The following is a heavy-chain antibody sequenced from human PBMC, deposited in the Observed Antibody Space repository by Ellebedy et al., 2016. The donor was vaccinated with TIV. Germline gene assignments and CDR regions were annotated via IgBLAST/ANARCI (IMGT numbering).Heavy chain of an antibody. Sequence: GESLKISXAASGFIFNNYAMTWVRQAPGKGLEWVSAINGFGDTPYYADFLKGRFTISRDNSKNMLFLQMNNLRVDDTAVYYCAHPGGNHHPVDFWGQGTLVTVSS. J-gene: IGHJ4*02. CDR1: GFIFNNYA. D-gene: IGHD4-23*01. CDR2: INGFGDTP. V-gene: IGHV3-23*01. CDR3: AHPGGNHHPVDF.